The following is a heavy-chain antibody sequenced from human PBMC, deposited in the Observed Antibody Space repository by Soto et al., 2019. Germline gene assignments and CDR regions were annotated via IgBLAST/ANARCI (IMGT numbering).Heavy chain of an antibody. CDR3: AGERFTDNWFDP. D-gene: IGHD4-17*01. V-gene: IGHV1-46*01. J-gene: IGHJ5*02. CDR1: GSTFTSYD. Sequence: QVHLLQSGAEVKKPWASVKVSCKPSGSTFTSYDFHWVRQAPGQGLEWMGIISPSGGSTSYAQKFQGRVTMSTDTSTSTVYMELSSLTSDDTAVYYCAGERFTDNWFDPWGQGTLVTVSS. CDR2: ISPSGGST.